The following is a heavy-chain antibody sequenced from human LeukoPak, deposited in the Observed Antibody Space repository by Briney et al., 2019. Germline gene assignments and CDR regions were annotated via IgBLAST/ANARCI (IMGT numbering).Heavy chain of an antibody. D-gene: IGHD3-22*01. J-gene: IGHJ4*02. CDR3: TRLRGYSDFDY. Sequence: GGSLRLSCTASGFIFGDYAMSWVRQAPGKGLEWVGLIRSQTYGGTTEHAASVKGRFTISRDDSKSIAYLQMNSLTSGDTAVYYCTRLRGYSDFDYWGQGTLVTVSS. CDR2: IRSQTYGGTT. V-gene: IGHV3-49*04. CDR1: GFIFGDYA.